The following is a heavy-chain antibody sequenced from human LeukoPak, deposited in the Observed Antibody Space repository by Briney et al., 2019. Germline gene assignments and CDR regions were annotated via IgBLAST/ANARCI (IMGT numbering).Heavy chain of an antibody. CDR3: AKDAYGDYVAYFDY. V-gene: IGHV3-7*01. Sequence: PGGSLRLSCAASGFTFSSYWMSWVRQAPGKGLEWVANIKQDGSEKYYVDSVKGRFTISRDNAKNSLYLQMNSLRAEDTAVYYCAKDAYGDYVAYFDYWGQGTLVTVSS. J-gene: IGHJ4*02. CDR2: IKQDGSEK. CDR1: GFTFSSYW. D-gene: IGHD4-17*01.